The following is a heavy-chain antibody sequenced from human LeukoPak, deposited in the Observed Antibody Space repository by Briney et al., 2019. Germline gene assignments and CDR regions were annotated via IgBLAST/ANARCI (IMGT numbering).Heavy chain of an antibody. CDR1: GLTVDGYD. D-gene: IGHD6-13*01. CDR3: ARGYHTFDF. CDR2: INWDATST. V-gene: IGHV3-20*04. Sequence: GGSLRLSCAASGLTVDGYDMTWVRQVPGQGLEWVSGINWDATSTTYADSVKGRFTISRDNAKSSLYLQMNSLRAEDTALYYCARGYHTFDFWGQGTLVTVSS. J-gene: IGHJ4*02.